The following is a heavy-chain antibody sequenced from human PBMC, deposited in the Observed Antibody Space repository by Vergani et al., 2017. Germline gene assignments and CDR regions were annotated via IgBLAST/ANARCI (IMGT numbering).Heavy chain of an antibody. CDR1: GGSISSSSYY. J-gene: IGHJ4*02. V-gene: IGHV4-39*07. CDR2: IYYSGST. CDR3: ARSRPMIQLWSWDFDY. Sequence: QLQLQESGPGLVKPSETLSLTCTVSGGSISSSSYYWGWIRQPPGKGLEWIGSIYYSGSTYYNPSLKSRVTISVDTSKNQFSLKLSSVTAADTAVYYCARSRPMIQLWSWDFDYWGQGTLVTVSS. D-gene: IGHD5-18*01.